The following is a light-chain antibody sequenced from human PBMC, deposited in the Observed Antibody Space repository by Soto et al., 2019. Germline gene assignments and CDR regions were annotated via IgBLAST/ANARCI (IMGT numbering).Light chain of an antibody. CDR3: SSYRSSSTPMV. CDR1: SSDVGGYVY. J-gene: IGLJ2*01. V-gene: IGLV2-14*01. Sequence: QSALTQPASVSGSPGQSITISCTGTSSDVGGYVYVSWYQQYPGKAPKLMIYEVSNRPSGVSNRFSDSKSGTTASLTISGLQAEDEADYYRSSYRSSSTPMVFGGGTKLTVL. CDR2: EVS.